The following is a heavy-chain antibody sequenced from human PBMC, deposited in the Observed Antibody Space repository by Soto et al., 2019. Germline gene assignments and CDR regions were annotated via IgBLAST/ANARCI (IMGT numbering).Heavy chain of an antibody. CDR1: GFTFDDYA. J-gene: IGHJ6*03. CDR3: VIFGYCSGGSCRNYYYYMDV. CDR2: ISWNSGSI. V-gene: IGHV3-9*01. Sequence: EVQLVESGGGLVQPGRSLRLSCAASGFTFDDYAMHWVRQAPGKGLEWVSGISWNSGSIGYADSVEGRFTISRDNAKNSLYLQMNSLRAEDTALYYCVIFGYCSGGSCRNYYYYMDVRGKGTTVTVSS. D-gene: IGHD2-15*01.